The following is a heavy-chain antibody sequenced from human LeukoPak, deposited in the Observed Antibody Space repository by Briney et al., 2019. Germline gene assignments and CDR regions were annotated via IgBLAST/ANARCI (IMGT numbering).Heavy chain of an antibody. CDR3: ARARNWNSNFDY. D-gene: IGHD1-7*01. Sequence: PSETLSLTCTVSGGSTSSYYWSWIRQPPGKGLEWIGYIYYSGSTNYNPSLKSRVTISVDTSKNQFSLKLSSVTAADTAVYYCARARNWNSNFDYWGQGTLVTVSS. CDR2: IYYSGST. J-gene: IGHJ4*02. CDR1: GGSTSSYY. V-gene: IGHV4-59*01.